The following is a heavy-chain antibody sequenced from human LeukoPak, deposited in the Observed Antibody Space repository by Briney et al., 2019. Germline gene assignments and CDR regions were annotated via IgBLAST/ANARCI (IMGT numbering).Heavy chain of an antibody. V-gene: IGHV3-64*01. D-gene: IGHD4-23*01. CDR3: ATSYGSNKNPFDY. CDR2: ISSNGDST. CDR1: GFIFNSYA. J-gene: IGHJ4*02. Sequence: GGSLRLSCAVSGFIFNSYAMHWVRQAPGKGLEYVSAISSNGDSTYYANSVGGRFAISRDNSKNTLYLQMGSLRAEDTAVYYCATSYGSNKNPFDYWGQGTLVTVSS.